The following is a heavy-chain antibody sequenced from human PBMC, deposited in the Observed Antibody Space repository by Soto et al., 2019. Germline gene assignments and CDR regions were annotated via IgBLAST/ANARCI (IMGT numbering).Heavy chain of an antibody. CDR1: GFTFSSYA. CDR2: ISYDGSNK. J-gene: IGHJ5*02. Sequence: QVQLVESGGGVVQPGRSLRLSCAASGFTFSSYAMHWVRQAPGKGLEWVAVISYDGSNKYYADSVKGRFTISRDNSKNTLYLQMNSLRAEDTAVYYCARPLLWFGELSEFDPWGQGTLVTVSS. V-gene: IGHV3-30-3*01. D-gene: IGHD3-10*01. CDR3: ARPLLWFGELSEFDP.